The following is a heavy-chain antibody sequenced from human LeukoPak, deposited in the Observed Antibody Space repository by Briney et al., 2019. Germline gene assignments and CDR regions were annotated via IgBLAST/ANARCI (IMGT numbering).Heavy chain of an antibody. CDR3: ARDPGITIFGVVIQLGYFDY. D-gene: IGHD3-3*01. CDR1: GGSFSSSSYY. J-gene: IGHJ4*02. V-gene: IGHV4-39*07. CDR2: IYYSGST. Sequence: SETLSLTCTVSGGSFSSSSYYWGWIRQPPGKGLEWIGSIYYSGSTYYNPSLKSRVTISVDTSKNQFSLKLSSVTAADTAVYYCARDPGITIFGVVIQLGYFDYWGQGTLVTVSS.